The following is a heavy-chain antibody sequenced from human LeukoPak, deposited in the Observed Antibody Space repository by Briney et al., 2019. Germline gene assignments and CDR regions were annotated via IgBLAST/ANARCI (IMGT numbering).Heavy chain of an antibody. CDR3: TRAVTATGTDY. CDR1: GFVFSSHS. Sequence: PGGSLRLSCAASGFVFSSHSLNWVRQAPGKGLEWVSSISRTGEKVYYADSLKGRFTISRDNSRSSLYLQMNGLRAEDTAVYYCTRAVTATGTDYWGQGTLVTVSS. V-gene: IGHV3-21*01. J-gene: IGHJ4*02. CDR2: ISRTGEKV. D-gene: IGHD6-13*01.